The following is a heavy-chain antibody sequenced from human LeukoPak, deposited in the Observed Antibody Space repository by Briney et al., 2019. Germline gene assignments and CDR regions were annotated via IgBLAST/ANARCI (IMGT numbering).Heavy chain of an antibody. CDR3: ARRDSSSRDLRYYYGMDV. D-gene: IGHD6-13*01. J-gene: IGHJ6*02. V-gene: IGHV4-39*07. CDR1: GGSISSSSYY. Sequence: PSETLSLTCTVSGGSISSSSYYWGWIRQPPGKGLEWIGSIYYSGSTYYNPSLKSRVTISVDTSKNQFSLKLSSVTAADTAVYYCARRDSSSRDLRYYYGMDVWGQGTTVTVSS. CDR2: IYYSGST.